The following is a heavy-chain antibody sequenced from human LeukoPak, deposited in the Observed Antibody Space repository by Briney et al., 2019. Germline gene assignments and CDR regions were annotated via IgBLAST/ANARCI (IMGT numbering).Heavy chain of an antibody. Sequence: GSLRLSCAVSGFTFSRYSMNWIRQPPGKGLEWIGNIYYSGSTHYNPSLKSRVTMSVDTSKNQFSLRLNSVTAADTAVYYCARAWGSGWYTWFDPWGQGTLVTVSS. V-gene: IGHV4-59*04. CDR3: ARAWGSGWYTWFDP. CDR2: IYYSGST. CDR1: GFTFSRYS. D-gene: IGHD6-19*01. J-gene: IGHJ5*02.